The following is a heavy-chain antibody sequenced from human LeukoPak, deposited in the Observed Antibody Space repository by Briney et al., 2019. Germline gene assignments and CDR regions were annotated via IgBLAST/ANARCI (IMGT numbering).Heavy chain of an antibody. D-gene: IGHD6-19*01. Sequence: SVKVSCKASGGTFSSYAISWVRQAPGQGLEWMGRIIPIFGTANYAQKFQGRVTITTDESTSTAYMELSSLRSEDTAVYYCAGDLKDNAVAGTEFDYWGQGTLVTVSS. CDR1: GGTFSSYA. V-gene: IGHV1-69*05. CDR3: AGDLKDNAVAGTEFDY. CDR2: IIPIFGTA. J-gene: IGHJ4*02.